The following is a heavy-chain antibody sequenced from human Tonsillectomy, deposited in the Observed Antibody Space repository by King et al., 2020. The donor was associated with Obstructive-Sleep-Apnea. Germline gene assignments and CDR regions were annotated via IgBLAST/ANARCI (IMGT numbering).Heavy chain of an antibody. D-gene: IGHD3-3*01. CDR1: GFTFSSYA. CDR2: ISGSGGST. Sequence: VQLVESGGGLVQPGGSLRLSCAASGFTFSSYAMTWVRQAPGKGLEWVSAISGSGGSTYYADSVKGRFTISRDNSKNTRYLQMNSLRAEDTAVYYCAKDMTIFGVVTRNFDYWGQGTLVTVSS. V-gene: IGHV3-23*04. J-gene: IGHJ4*02. CDR3: AKDMTIFGVVTRNFDY.